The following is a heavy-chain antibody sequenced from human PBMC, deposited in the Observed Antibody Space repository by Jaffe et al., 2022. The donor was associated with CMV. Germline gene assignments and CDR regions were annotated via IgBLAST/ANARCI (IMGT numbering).Heavy chain of an antibody. Sequence: QVQLQQSGPGLVKPSQTLSLTCAISGDSVSSNSAAWNWIRQSPSRGLEWLGRTYYRSKWYNDYAVSVKSRITINPDTSKNQFSLQLNSVTPEDTAVYYCARVVAEYYYDSSGYSLDRGAFDIWGQGTMVTVSS. CDR3: ARVVAEYYYDSSGYSLDRGAFDI. V-gene: IGHV6-1*01. CDR2: TYYRSKWYN. D-gene: IGHD3-22*01. CDR1: GDSVSSNSAA. J-gene: IGHJ3*02.